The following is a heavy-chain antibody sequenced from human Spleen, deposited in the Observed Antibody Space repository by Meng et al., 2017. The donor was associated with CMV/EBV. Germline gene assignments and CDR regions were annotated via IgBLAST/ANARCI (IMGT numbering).Heavy chain of an antibody. D-gene: IGHD3-3*01. V-gene: IGHV1-18*01. Sequence: ASVKVSCKASGYSFSNYGFSWVRQAPGQGPEWMGWISAQDGDTNYALKFQGRVTMTTETSTSTAYLELRSLRSDDTAVYYCARDYLRFHGYFYYGMDVWGQGTTVTVS. J-gene: IGHJ6*02. CDR3: ARDYLRFHGYFYYGMDV. CDR2: ISAQDGDT. CDR1: GYSFSNYG.